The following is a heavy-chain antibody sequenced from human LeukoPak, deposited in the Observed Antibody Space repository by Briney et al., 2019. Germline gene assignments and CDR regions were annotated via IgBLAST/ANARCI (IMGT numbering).Heavy chain of an antibody. J-gene: IGHJ3*02. D-gene: IGHD6-13*01. CDR1: GFSFSSYG. V-gene: IGHV3-30*03. CDR3: ARPVSSSWLDAFDI. Sequence: GGSLRLSCAASGFSFSSYGIHWVRQAPGKGLEWVAVISYDGSNKYYADSVKGRFTISRDNSKNTLYLQMNSLRAEDTAVYYCARPVSSSWLDAFDIWGQGTMVTVSS. CDR2: ISYDGSNK.